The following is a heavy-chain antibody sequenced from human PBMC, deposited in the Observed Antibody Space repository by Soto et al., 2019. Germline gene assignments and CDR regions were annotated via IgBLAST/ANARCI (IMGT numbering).Heavy chain of an antibody. Sequence: GWARRRSWSAARRTFSSYGKHSVRQGPGRGMERLALIWDDGSNKYYAYSVKGRFTISRAESKKTLYLQMNSLRAEDPAVYYGERDTQYYDNSGYYFWGQVALVTVSS. CDR2: IWDDGSNK. D-gene: IGHD3-22*01. CDR1: RRTFSSYG. CDR3: ERDTQYYDNSGYYF. V-gene: IGHV3-33*01. J-gene: IGHJ4*02.